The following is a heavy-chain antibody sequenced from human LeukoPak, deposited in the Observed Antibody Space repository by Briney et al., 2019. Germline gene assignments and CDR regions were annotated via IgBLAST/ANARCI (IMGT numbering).Heavy chain of an antibody. J-gene: IGHJ1*01. Sequence: GGSLRLSCAASGFTFSSYSMNWVRQAPGKGLEWVSSISSSSGYIYYADSVKGRFTISRDNAKNSLYLQMNSLRAEDTAVYYCARPNSSGWYKSLWYFQHWGQGTLVTVSS. CDR3: ARPNSSGWYKSLWYFQH. D-gene: IGHD6-19*01. V-gene: IGHV3-21*01. CDR2: ISSSSGYI. CDR1: GFTFSSYS.